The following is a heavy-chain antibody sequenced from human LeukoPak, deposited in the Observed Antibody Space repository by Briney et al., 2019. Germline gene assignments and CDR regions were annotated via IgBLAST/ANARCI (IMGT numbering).Heavy chain of an antibody. CDR2: ISSSSSYI. D-gene: IGHD3-10*01. CDR3: ARDRKLWFGEATGYGMDV. CDR1: GFTFSSYS. Sequence: PGGSLRLSCAASGFTFSSYSMNWVRQAPGKGLEWVSSISSSSSYIYYAGSVKGRFTISRDNAKNSLYLQMNSLRAEDTAVYYCARDRKLWFGEATGYGMDVWGQGTTVTVSS. J-gene: IGHJ6*02. V-gene: IGHV3-21*01.